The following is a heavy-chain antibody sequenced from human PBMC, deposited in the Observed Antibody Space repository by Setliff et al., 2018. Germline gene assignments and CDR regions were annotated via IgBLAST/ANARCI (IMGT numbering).Heavy chain of an antibody. Sequence: ASETLSLTCAVSGDSISSGNWWGWVRQPPEKGLEWIGEINHSGNTNYNPSLKSRVTISVDKSTNQFSLKLNSVTAADTAVYYCVRTDYSDGRYSMDVWGKGTTVTVSS. CDR1: GDSISSGNW. D-gene: IGHD6-19*01. J-gene: IGHJ6*03. V-gene: IGHV4-4*02. CDR2: INHSGNT. CDR3: VRTDYSDGRYSMDV.